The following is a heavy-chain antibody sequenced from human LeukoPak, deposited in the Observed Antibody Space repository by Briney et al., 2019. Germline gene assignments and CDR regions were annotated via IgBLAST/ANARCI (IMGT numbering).Heavy chain of an antibody. J-gene: IGHJ4*02. CDR2: ARFDGSIK. Sequence: GGSLSLSCPVCGFIFSDYVFQWVRQAPARGLEWVAVARFDGSIKQYADSVQGRFTISTDDSKNTLYLQMNILKSEDTAVYYCARWGGTRQYYFDYWGQGTLVTVSS. V-gene: IGHV3-33*01. CDR3: ARWGGTRQYYFDY. D-gene: IGHD1-1*01. CDR1: GFIFSDYV.